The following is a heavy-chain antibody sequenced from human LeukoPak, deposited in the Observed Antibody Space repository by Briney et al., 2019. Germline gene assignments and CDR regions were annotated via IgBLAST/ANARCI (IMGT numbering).Heavy chain of an antibody. CDR1: GFTLSSYA. V-gene: IGHV4-34*01. J-gene: IGHJ4*02. CDR3: ARDSSGRTFDY. Sequence: GSLRLSCAVSGFTLSSYALTWVRQPPGKGLEWIGEINHSGSTNYNPSLKSRVTISVDTSKNQFSLKLSSVTAADTAVYYCARDSSGRTFDYWGQGTLVTVSS. D-gene: IGHD3-22*01. CDR2: INHSGST.